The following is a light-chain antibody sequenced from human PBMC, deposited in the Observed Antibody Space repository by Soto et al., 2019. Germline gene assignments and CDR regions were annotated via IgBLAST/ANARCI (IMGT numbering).Light chain of an antibody. J-gene: IGKJ1*01. V-gene: IGKV3-20*01. CDR3: QQYGTSFWT. Sequence: EIVLTQSPGTLSLSPGERATLSCRASQSVSSSYLAWYQQKPGQAPRLLIYGASSRATGIPDRFSGSGSGTDFTFTFSRLEPEDLAVYYCQQYGTSFWTFGQGTKVDIK. CDR1: QSVSSSY. CDR2: GAS.